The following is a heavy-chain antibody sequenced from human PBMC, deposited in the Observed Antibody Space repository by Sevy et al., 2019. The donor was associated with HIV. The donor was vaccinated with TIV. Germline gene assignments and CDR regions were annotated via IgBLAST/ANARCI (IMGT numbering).Heavy chain of an antibody. D-gene: IGHD1-26*01. CDR1: GFTFSSYT. J-gene: IGHJ4*02. CDR2: ISSGSSI. V-gene: IGHV3-48*02. Sequence: GGFLRLYCTASGFTFSSYTFNWVRQAPGKGLEWVSQISSGSSIFYADSVKGRFTISRDNAKNSLYLQMNSLRDEDTAVYYCARGYYGKGHIDYWGQGTLVTVSS. CDR3: ARGYYGKGHIDY.